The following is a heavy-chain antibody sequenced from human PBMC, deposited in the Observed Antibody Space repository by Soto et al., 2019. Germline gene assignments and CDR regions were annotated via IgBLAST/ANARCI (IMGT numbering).Heavy chain of an antibody. J-gene: IGHJ4*02. V-gene: IGHV5-51*01. CDR1: GYNFNIYW. CDR3: ARVDGPFDF. CDR2: TFPGDSDT. D-gene: IGHD5-12*01. Sequence: GESLKISCKASGYNFNIYWIGWVSQMPGKGLEWMGITFPGDSDTIYNPSFQGQVAISADKSITTTYLQWSSLRAPDTGMYYCARVDGPFDFWGQGTPVTVSS.